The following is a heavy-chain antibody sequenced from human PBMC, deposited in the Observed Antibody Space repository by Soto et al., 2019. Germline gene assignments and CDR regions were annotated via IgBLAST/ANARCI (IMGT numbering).Heavy chain of an antibody. V-gene: IGHV1-18*01. J-gene: IGHJ4*02. CDR3: ARVAGQPGDFDY. D-gene: IGHD3-10*01. CDR1: GYTFTSYG. CDR2: ISAYNGNT. Sequence: QVQLVQSGAEVKKPGASVKVSCKDSGYTFTSYGISWVRQAPGQGLEWMGWISAYNGNTTSAQKLQGRVTMTTEATTSTSYMELRSLRSDYTAVYYCARVAGQPGDFDYFVQGTVVTASS.